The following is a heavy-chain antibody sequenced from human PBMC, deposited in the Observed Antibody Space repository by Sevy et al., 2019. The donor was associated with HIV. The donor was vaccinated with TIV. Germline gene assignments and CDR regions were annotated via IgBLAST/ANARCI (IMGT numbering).Heavy chain of an antibody. CDR3: ARVSSRRSSTSCYIAGGHGMDV. V-gene: IGHV3-33*01. D-gene: IGHD2-2*02. CDR1: GFTFSSYG. J-gene: IGHJ6*02. CDR2: IWYDGSNK. Sequence: GGSLRLSCAASGFTFSSYGMHWVRQAPGKGLEWVAVIWYDGSNKYYADSVKGRFTISRDNSKNTLYLQMISLRAEDTAVYYCARVSSRRSSTSCYIAGGHGMDVWGQGTTVTVSS.